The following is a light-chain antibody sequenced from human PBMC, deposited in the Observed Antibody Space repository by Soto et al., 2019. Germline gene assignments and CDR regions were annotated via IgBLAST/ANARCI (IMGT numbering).Light chain of an antibody. Sequence: SYELTQPPSVSVAPGQTATITCGGTNIEAKSEGWFQQNPGLAPVLVGFVDRVRPSGTPVRFSGSNAGGTDALTISGVEPGDEADYHCQVWDSSSGVVVFGGGTQLTVL. CDR3: QVWDSSSGVVV. CDR1: NIEAKS. V-gene: IGLV3-21*02. J-gene: IGLJ7*01. CDR2: VDR.